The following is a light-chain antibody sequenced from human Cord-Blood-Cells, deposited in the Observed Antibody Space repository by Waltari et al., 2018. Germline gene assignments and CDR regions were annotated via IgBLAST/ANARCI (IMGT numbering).Light chain of an antibody. CDR1: SSDVGSYNL. CDR3: CSYAGSSTWV. J-gene: IGLJ3*02. Sequence: QSALTQPASVSGSPGQSITISCTGTSSDVGSYNLVSWYQQHPGKAPKLMIDEGSKRPSGVSNRFSGSKSGNTASLTISGLQAEDEADYYCCSYAGSSTWVFGGGTKLTFL. V-gene: IGLV2-23*01. CDR2: EGS.